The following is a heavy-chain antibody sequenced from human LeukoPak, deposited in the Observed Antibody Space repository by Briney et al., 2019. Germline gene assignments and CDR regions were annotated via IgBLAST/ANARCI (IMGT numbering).Heavy chain of an antibody. CDR3: ARAGHCSSTSCYTYYFDY. V-gene: IGHV3-48*04. J-gene: IGHJ4*02. D-gene: IGHD2-2*02. CDR1: GFTFSSYS. Sequence: GGSLRLSCAASGFTFSSYSMNWVRQAPGKGLEWVSYISSSSSTIYYADSVKGRFTISRDNAKNSLYLQMNSLRAEDTAVYYCARAGHCSSTSCYTYYFDYWGQGTLVTVSS. CDR2: ISSSSSTI.